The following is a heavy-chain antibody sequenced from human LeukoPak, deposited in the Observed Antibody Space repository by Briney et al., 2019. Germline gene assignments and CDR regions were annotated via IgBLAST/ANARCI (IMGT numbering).Heavy chain of an antibody. D-gene: IGHD1-1*01. CDR1: GFTFSSYA. V-gene: IGHV3-23*01. CDR3: AKGTLQQFDY. Sequence: GGSLRLSCAASGFTFSSYAMSWVRQAPGKGLEWVSGITGNGGYTYYADSVKGRFTISRDNSRSTLYLQINSPRAEDTAIYYCAKGTLQQFDYWGQGTLVTVSS. J-gene: IGHJ4*02. CDR2: ITGNGGYT.